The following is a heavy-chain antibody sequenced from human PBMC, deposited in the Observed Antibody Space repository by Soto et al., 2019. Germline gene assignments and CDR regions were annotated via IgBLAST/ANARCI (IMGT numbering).Heavy chain of an antibody. CDR2: ISSSSSTI. CDR3: ARRARSQWVIINDSYYMDV. D-gene: IGHD3-9*01. CDR1: GFTFSSYS. J-gene: IGHJ6*03. Sequence: GGSLRLSCAASGFTFSSYSMNWVRQAPGKGLEWGSYISSSSSTIYYADSVKGRFTISRDNAKNSLYLQMNSLRAEDTAVYYCARRARSQWVIINDSYYMDVWGKGTTVTVSS. V-gene: IGHV3-48*01.